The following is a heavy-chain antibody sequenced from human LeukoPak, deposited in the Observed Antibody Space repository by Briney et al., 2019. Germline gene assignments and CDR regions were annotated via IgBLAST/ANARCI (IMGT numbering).Heavy chain of an antibody. CDR1: GGSISSYY. D-gene: IGHD3-3*01. CDR2: IYYSGST. V-gene: IGHV4-59*01. Sequence: SETLSLTCTVAGGSISSYYWSWIRQPPGKGLEWIGYIYYSGSTNYNPSLKSRVTISVDTSKNQFSLKLSSVTAADTAVYYCARTPARRTIDYWGQGTLVTVSS. J-gene: IGHJ4*02. CDR3: ARTPARRTIDY.